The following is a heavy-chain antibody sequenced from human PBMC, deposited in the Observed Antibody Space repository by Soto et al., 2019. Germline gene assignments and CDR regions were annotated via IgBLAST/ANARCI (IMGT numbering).Heavy chain of an antibody. CDR1: GFSFSSCA. D-gene: IGHD6-19*01. Sequence: QVQLVESGGGVVQPGRSLRLSCAASGFSFSSCAMHCVRQAPGKGLEWVAVISHDGSNKYYADSVKGRFTISRDNSINTLYLQMNSLRAEDTAVYYCARVSIAVAGIAYYFDYWGQGTLVTVSS. CDR2: ISHDGSNK. J-gene: IGHJ4*02. CDR3: ARVSIAVAGIAYYFDY. V-gene: IGHV3-30-3*01.